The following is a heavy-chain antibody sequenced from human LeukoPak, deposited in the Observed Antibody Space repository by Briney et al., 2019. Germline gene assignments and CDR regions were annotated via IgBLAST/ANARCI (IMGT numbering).Heavy chain of an antibody. V-gene: IGHV3-53*01. J-gene: IGHJ4*02. Sequence: PGGSLRLSRAVSGFSVTNNYMSWVRQAPGKGLEWVSVFYVGGATYYADSVKGRFTISRDNSENTLYLQMKSLRAEDTAVYYCARGDGYNFFDYWGQGTLVTVSS. CDR1: GFSVTNNY. CDR3: ARGDGYNFFDY. CDR2: FYVGGAT. D-gene: IGHD5-24*01.